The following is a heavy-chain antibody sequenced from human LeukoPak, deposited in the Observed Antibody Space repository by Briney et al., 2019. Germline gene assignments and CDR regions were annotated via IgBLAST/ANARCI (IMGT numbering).Heavy chain of an antibody. Sequence: GGSPRLSCAASGFTFSSYWMSWVRQAPGKGLEWVANIKQDGSEKYYVDSVKGRFTISRDNSKNTLYLQMNSLRAEDTAVYYCAKDRGYCSSTSCYSFDYWGQGTLVTVSS. CDR2: IKQDGSEK. J-gene: IGHJ4*02. D-gene: IGHD2-2*02. CDR1: GFTFSSYW. V-gene: IGHV3-7*01. CDR3: AKDRGYCSSTSCYSFDY.